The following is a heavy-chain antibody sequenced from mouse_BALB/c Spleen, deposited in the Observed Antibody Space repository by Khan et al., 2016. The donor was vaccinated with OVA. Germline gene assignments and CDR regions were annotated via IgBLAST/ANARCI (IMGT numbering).Heavy chain of an antibody. CDR2: ISSGSNTI. Sequence: EVELVESGGGLVQPGGSRKLSCAASGFTFSSFGMHWVRQAPEKGLEWVAYISSGSNTIYYADTVKGRFTISRDNPKYTLFLQMTSLRSEDTALYYCASRNTGTGGFFDYWGQGTTLTVSS. D-gene: IGHD4-1*01. J-gene: IGHJ2*01. CDR3: ASRNTGTGGFFDY. V-gene: IGHV5-17*02. CDR1: GFTFSSFG.